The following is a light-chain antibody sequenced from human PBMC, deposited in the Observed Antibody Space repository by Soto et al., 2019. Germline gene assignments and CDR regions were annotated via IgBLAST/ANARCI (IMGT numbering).Light chain of an antibody. J-gene: IGLJ2*01. V-gene: IGLV2-14*01. CDR1: TSDVGGYNY. CDR3: SSYTIRSTSEVL. Sequence: QSALTQPASVSGSPGQSITVSCTGITSDVGGYNYVSWYQQHPGKAPKLMIYDVSDRPSGVSNRFSGSKSGNTASLTISGLQTEDEAVYYCSSYTIRSTSEVLFGGGTKVTVL. CDR2: DVS.